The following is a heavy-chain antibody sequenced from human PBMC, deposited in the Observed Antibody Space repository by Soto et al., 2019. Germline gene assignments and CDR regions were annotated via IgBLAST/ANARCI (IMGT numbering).Heavy chain of an antibody. V-gene: IGHV5-51*01. Sequence: GESLKISCKGSGYSFTSYWIGWVRQMPGKGLEWMGIIYPGDSDTRYSPSFQGQVTISADKSISHAYLQWSSLKASDTAMYYCARAEIVLTPAAILGVAGFDYWGQGTLVTVSS. CDR1: GYSFTSYW. J-gene: IGHJ4*02. CDR3: ARAEIVLTPAAILGVAGFDY. CDR2: IYPGDSDT. D-gene: IGHD2-2*01.